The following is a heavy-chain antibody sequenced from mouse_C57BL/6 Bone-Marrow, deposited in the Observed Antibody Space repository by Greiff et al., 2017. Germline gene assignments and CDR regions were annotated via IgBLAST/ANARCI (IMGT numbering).Heavy chain of an antibody. CDR2: IDPENGDT. CDR1: GFNIKDDY. V-gene: IGHV14-4*01. D-gene: IGHD1-1*01. J-gene: IGHJ1*03. Sequence: EVQLVASGAELVRPGASVKLSCTASGFNIKDDYMHWVKQRPEQGLEWIGWIDPENGDTEYASKFQGKATITADTSSNTAYLQLSSLTSEDTAVYYCTTPMTTVVAPWYFDVWGTGTTVTVSS. CDR3: TTPMTTVVAPWYFDV.